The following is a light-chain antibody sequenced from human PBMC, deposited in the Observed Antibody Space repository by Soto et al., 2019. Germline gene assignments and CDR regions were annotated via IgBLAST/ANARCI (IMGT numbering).Light chain of an antibody. Sequence: QSALTQPASVSGSPGQSITISCTGTSSDVGGYDYVSWYQQHPGKAPKLMLYDVNNRPSGVPNRFSGSKSGNTASLTISGLQAEHEADYYCSSYTSSITLVFGAGTKLTVL. CDR3: SSYTSSITLV. V-gene: IGLV2-14*03. CDR1: SSDVGGYDY. J-gene: IGLJ2*01. CDR2: DVN.